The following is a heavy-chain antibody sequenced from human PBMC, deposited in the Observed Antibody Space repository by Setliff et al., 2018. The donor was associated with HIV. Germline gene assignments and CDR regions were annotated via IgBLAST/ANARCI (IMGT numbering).Heavy chain of an antibody. Sequence: ETLSLSCAASGFSFSEFWMNWVRQAPGKGLEWVANIKADESEKYYVDSVKGRFTISRDNTKNSLFLQMDRLRVEDTAVYYCNMGHYRKSSEWGRGTLVTVSS. CDR3: NMGHYRKSSE. J-gene: IGHJ4*02. D-gene: IGHD3-10*01. CDR2: IKADESEK. V-gene: IGHV3-7*03. CDR1: GFSFSEFW.